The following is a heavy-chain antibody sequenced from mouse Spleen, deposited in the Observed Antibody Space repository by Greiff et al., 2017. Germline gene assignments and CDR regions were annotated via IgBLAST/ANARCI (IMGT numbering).Heavy chain of an antibody. Sequence: EVQGVESGGGLVQPGESLKLSCESTEYEFPSHDMSWVRKTPEKRLELVAAINSDGGSTYYPDTMERRFIISRDNTKKTLYLQMSSLRSEDTALYDGARRGWGWYFDVWGAGTTVTVSS. V-gene: IGHV5-2*01. CDR2: INSDGGST. CDR3: ARRGWGWYFDV. J-gene: IGHJ1*01. CDR1: EYEFPSHD. D-gene: IGHD3-3*01.